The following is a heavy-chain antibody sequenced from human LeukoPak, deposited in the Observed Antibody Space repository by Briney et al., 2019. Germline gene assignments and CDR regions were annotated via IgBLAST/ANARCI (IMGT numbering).Heavy chain of an antibody. J-gene: IGHJ4*02. CDR3: VSPRGFSYGYFDY. D-gene: IGHD5-18*01. V-gene: IGHV4-39*01. CDR1: GGSISSSSAY. CDR2: IYYSKNP. Sequence: SETLSLTCTVSGGSISSSSAYWGSIRQPPGKGLEWIWSIYYSKNPYYNPSLKSRVTISADTSKNQFSLTLGSVSATDTAVYYCVSPRGFSYGYFDYWGQGTLVTVSS.